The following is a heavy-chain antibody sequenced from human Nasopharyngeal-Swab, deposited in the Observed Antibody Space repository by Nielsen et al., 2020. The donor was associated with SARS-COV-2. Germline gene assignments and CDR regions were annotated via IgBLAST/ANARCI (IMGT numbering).Heavy chain of an antibody. J-gene: IGHJ2*01. CDR2: IWYDGSNK. Sequence: GESLKISCAAPGFTFSHYGMHLVRQAPGKGLEWVAIIWYDGSNKYYADSVKGRFTISRDNSKNTLYLQMNSLRAEDTAVYYCARGGWLQIITYFDLWGRGTLVTVSS. D-gene: IGHD5-24*01. V-gene: IGHV3-33*01. CDR1: GFTFSHYG. CDR3: ARGGWLQIITYFDL.